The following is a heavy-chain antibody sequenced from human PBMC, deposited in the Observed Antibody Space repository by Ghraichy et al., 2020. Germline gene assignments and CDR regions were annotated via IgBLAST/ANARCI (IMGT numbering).Heavy chain of an antibody. J-gene: IGHJ6*02. V-gene: IGHV3-13*01. CDR1: GFTLTEYD. CDR3: ARDKYGMDV. Sequence: GGSLTLSCAASGFTLTEYDLHWVRQPPGKGLEWVSAIGLAGDTYYAASVKGRFTISRDHTNNSLYLQMHSLRVGDTAVYYCARDKYGMDVWGQWTTITVS. CDR2: IGLAGDT.